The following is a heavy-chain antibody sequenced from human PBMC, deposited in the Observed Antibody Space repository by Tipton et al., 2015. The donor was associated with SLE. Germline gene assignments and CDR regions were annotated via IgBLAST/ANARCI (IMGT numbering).Heavy chain of an antibody. J-gene: IGHJ2*01. D-gene: IGHD2/OR15-2a*01. Sequence: LRLSCAVSGGSITDGDYAWSWIRQPPGKGLAWIGYIYDTESTYDNSSLKNRVAISVDKSKNQFSLRLTSVTAADTAVYYCARLYPMSTFDVWGRGALVTVSS. CDR2: IYDTEST. CDR1: GGSITDGDYA. V-gene: IGHV4-30-2*01. CDR3: ARLYPMSTFDV.